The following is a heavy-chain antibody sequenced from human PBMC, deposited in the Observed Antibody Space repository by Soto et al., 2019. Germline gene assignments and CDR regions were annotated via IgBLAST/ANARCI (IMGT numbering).Heavy chain of an antibody. CDR1: GGSFSGYY. J-gene: IGHJ3*02. D-gene: IGHD3-10*01. Sequence: QVQLQQWGAGLLKPSETLSLTCAVYGGSFSGYYWSWIRQPPGKGLEWIGEINHSGSTNYNPSLKSRVTISADTSKNQFSLKLSSVTAADTAVYYCARGRITMVRGGRGAFDIWGQGTMVTVSS. CDR2: INHSGST. V-gene: IGHV4-34*01. CDR3: ARGRITMVRGGRGAFDI.